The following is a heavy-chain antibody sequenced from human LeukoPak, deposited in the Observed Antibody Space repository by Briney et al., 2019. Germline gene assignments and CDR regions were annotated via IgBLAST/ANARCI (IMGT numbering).Heavy chain of an antibody. D-gene: IGHD3-22*01. CDR2: ISFHGANE. CDR3: ANGRRGSSYVHYFDT. J-gene: IGHJ1*01. Sequence: GGSLRLSCTASGFNYSAYGMHWVRQAPGKGLDWVAVISFHGANEYYADSVKGRFTISRDNSNNTLYLQMNSVRAEDTAVYYCANGRRGSSYVHYFDTWGQGTLVIVSS. CDR1: GFNYSAYG. V-gene: IGHV3-30*18.